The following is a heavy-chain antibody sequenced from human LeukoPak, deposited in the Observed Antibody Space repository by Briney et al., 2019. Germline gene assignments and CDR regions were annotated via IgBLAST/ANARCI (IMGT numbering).Heavy chain of an antibody. V-gene: IGHV4-31*11. CDR2: IYYSGTA. Sequence: SETLSLTCAVYGGSFSDDDWSWVRQHPEKGLEWIGYIYYSGTAYYNPSLKSRVTMSVDTSKNQFSLKLDSVTAADTAVYYCARFSNAHGVKFDYWGQGTLVTVSS. CDR1: GGSFSDDD. CDR3: ARFSNAHGVKFDY. J-gene: IGHJ4*02. D-gene: IGHD2-8*01.